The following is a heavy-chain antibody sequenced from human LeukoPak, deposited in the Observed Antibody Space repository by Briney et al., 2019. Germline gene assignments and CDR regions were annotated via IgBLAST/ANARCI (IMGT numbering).Heavy chain of an antibody. CDR1: GGSISSSSYY. CDR2: IYYSGST. Sequence: KPSETLSLTCTVSGGSISSSSYYWGWIRQPPGKGLEWIGSIYYSGSTYYNPSLKSRVTISVDTSKNQFSLKLSSVTAADTAVYYCARTSSLYDILTGYYFDYWGQGTLVTVSP. V-gene: IGHV4-39*01. CDR3: ARTSSLYDILTGYYFDY. D-gene: IGHD3-9*01. J-gene: IGHJ4*02.